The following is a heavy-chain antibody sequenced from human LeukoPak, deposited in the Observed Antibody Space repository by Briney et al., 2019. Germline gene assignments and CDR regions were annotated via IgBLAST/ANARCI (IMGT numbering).Heavy chain of an antibody. Sequence: PGGSLRLSCAASGFTFSNYWMHWVRQAPGKGLVWVSRINRDGRSTNYADSVKGRFTISRDNAKNTVFLQMNSLRAEDTAVYYCALPLRDGDFYFDYWGQGALLTVSS. D-gene: IGHD4-17*01. J-gene: IGHJ4*02. V-gene: IGHV3-74*01. CDR1: GFTFSNYW. CDR3: ALPLRDGDFYFDY. CDR2: INRDGRST.